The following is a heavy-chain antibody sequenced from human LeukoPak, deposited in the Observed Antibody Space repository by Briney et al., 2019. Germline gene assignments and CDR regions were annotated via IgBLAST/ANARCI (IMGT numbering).Heavy chain of an antibody. CDR1: GGTFSSYA. V-gene: IGHV1-69*05. J-gene: IGHJ5*02. Sequence: SVKVSCKASGGTFSSYAISWVRQPPGQGLEWMGGIIPIFGTANYAQKFQGRVTITTDESTSTAYMELSSLRSADTAVYYCARASGYAYGWFDPWGQGTLVTVSS. CDR3: ARASGYAYGWFDP. D-gene: IGHD3-22*01. CDR2: IIPIFGTA.